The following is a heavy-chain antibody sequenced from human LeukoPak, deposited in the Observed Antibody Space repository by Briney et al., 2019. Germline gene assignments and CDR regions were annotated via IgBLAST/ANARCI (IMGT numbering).Heavy chain of an antibody. Sequence: ASVKVSCKAFEYTFTSHSIHWVRQAPGQGLEWMGVINPSGGSTSYAQNFQGRVTLTRDTSTSTVFMDLSSLKPEDTAVYYCTREALRGAGSAWNWFDPWGQGTLVTVSS. D-gene: IGHD2-15*01. CDR3: TREALRGAGSAWNWFDP. J-gene: IGHJ5*02. CDR1: EYTFTSHS. V-gene: IGHV1-46*01. CDR2: INPSGGST.